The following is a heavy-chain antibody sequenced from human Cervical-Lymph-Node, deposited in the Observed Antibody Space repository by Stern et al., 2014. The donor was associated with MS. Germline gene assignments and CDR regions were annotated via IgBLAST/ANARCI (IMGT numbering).Heavy chain of an antibody. V-gene: IGHV1-69*01. J-gene: IGHJ6*02. CDR1: GGTFSDYA. CDR2: IIPIFGTA. D-gene: IGHD6-25*01. Sequence: QVQLVQSGAEVKKPGSSVKVSCKASGGTFSDYAISWVRQAPGPGLEWMGGIIPIFGTAHYTQKFQGRLTIIADESTSTAYMELSSLRSEDTAVYYCARGRSGIYYYYGMDVWGQGTTVTVSS. CDR3: ARGRSGIYYYYGMDV.